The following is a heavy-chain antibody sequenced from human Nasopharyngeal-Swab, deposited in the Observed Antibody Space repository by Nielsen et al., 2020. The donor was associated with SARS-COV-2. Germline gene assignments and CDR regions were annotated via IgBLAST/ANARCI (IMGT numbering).Heavy chain of an antibody. CDR3: AKDYYGSGSYLGWLSGPEYYFDY. CDR2: ISYDGSNK. V-gene: IGHV3-30*18. Sequence: GGSLRLSCAASGFTFSSYGTHWVRQAPGKGLEWVAVISYDGSNKYYADSVKGRFTISRDNSKNTLYLQMNSLRAEDTAVYYCAKDYYGSGSYLGWLSGPEYYFDYWGQGTLVTVSS. J-gene: IGHJ4*02. CDR1: GFTFSSYG. D-gene: IGHD3-10*01.